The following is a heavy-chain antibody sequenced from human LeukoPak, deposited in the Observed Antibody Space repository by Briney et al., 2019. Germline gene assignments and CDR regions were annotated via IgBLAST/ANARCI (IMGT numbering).Heavy chain of an antibody. CDR2: ISPTGSTT. CDR3: ARGPNSNWSGLDF. V-gene: IGHV3-74*01. CDR1: GFSFSGHW. Sequence: PGGSLRLSCIASGFSFSGHWMHWARQLPGKGLVWVSRISPTGSTTSYADSVKGRFTVSRDNAKNTLYLQVNNLRAEDTAVYYCARGPNSNWSGLDFWGQGTCSPSPQ. J-gene: IGHJ4*02. D-gene: IGHD6-6*01.